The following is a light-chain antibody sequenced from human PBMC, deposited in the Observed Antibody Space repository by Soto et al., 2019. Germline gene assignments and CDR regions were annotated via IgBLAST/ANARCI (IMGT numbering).Light chain of an antibody. V-gene: IGKV3-20*01. CDR3: QQYGSSPYT. Sequence: EIVLTQSPGTLSLSPGERATLSCRASQSVSSSYLAWNQQKPGQAPRLLIYGASSRATAIPDRFSGSGSGTDFTLTISRLEHEEFAVYYCQQYGSSPYTFGQGTKLEIK. CDR2: GAS. J-gene: IGKJ2*01. CDR1: QSVSSSY.